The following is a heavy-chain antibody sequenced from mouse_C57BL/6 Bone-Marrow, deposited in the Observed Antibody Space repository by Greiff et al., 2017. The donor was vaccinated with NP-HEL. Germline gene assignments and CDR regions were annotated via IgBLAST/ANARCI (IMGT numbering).Heavy chain of an antibody. Sequence: QVQLQQPGAELVKPGASVKLSCKASGYTFTSYWMHWVKQRPGQGLEWIGMIHPNSGSTNYNEKFKSKATLTVDKSSSTAYMQLGSLTSEDSAVYYCARKAITTGHNVWGTGTTVTVSS. J-gene: IGHJ1*03. CDR1: GYTFTSYW. CDR3: ARKAITTGHNV. V-gene: IGHV1-64*01. D-gene: IGHD1-1*01. CDR2: IHPNSGST.